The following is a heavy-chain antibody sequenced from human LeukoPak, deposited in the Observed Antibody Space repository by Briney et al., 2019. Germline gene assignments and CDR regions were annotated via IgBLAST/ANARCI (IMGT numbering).Heavy chain of an antibody. V-gene: IGHV1-69*13. CDR3: ASTPLENDSSGYRFDP. Sequence: SVKVSCKASGGTFSSYAISWVRQAPGQGLEWMGGIIPIFGTANYAQKFQGRVTITADESTSTAYIELSSLRSEDTAVYYCASTPLENDSSGYRFDPWGQGTLVTVSS. D-gene: IGHD3-22*01. CDR1: GGTFSSYA. CDR2: IIPIFGTA. J-gene: IGHJ5*02.